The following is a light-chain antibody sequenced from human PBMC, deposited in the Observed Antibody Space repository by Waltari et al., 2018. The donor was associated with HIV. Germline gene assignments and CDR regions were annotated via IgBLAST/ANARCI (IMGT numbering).Light chain of an antibody. J-gene: IGLJ1*01. Sequence: SALTQPRSVSGSLGLSVSLSCTGTSSDVGYYNRVSWYQQHPGKHPKLLIHDVRQRPSGVADRFSASKSANTASLTISRLQADDEAEYYCCSYAGTYKVFGTGTQVTVL. V-gene: IGLV2-11*01. CDR1: SSDVGYYNR. CDR2: DVR. CDR3: CSYAGTYKV.